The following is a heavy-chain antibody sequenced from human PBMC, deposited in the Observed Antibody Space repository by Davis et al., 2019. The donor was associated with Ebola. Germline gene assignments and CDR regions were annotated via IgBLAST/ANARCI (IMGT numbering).Heavy chain of an antibody. CDR3: ARLGWKSDY. V-gene: IGHV4-59*12. Sequence: MPSETLSLTCTVSGGSISSYYWSWIRQPPGKGLEWIGYIYYSGSTNYNPSLKSRVTISVDASKNQFSLKLSSVTAADTAVYYCARLGWKSDYWGQGALVTVSS. D-gene: IGHD6-19*01. CDR2: IYYSGST. J-gene: IGHJ4*02. CDR1: GGSISSYY.